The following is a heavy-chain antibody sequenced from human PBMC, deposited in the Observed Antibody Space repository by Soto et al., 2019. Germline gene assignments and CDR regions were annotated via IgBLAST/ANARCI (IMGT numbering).Heavy chain of an antibody. CDR2: IYYSGST. Sequence: QVQLQESGPGLVKPSQTLSLTCTVSGGSISSGGYYWSWIRQHPGKGLEWIGYIYYSGSTYYNPSLKSRVTISVDTSKNQFSLKLSSVTAADTAVYYCARDLGPVTVGGVIAPVFGYWGQGTLVTVSS. V-gene: IGHV4-31*03. J-gene: IGHJ4*02. D-gene: IGHD3-16*02. CDR1: GGSISSGGYY. CDR3: ARDLGPVTVGGVIAPVFGY.